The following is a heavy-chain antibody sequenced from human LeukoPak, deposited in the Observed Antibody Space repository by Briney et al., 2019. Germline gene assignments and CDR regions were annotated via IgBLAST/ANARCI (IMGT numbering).Heavy chain of an antibody. V-gene: IGHV1-2*02. CDR2: INPNSGGT. CDR3: AREGGYSYGDDAFDI. Sequence: GASVKVSCKASGYTFTGYYMHWVRQAPGQGLEWMGWINPNSGGTNYAQKFQGRVTMTRDTSISTAYMELSRLRSDDTAVYYCAREGGYSYGDDAFDIWGQGTMVTVSS. D-gene: IGHD5-18*01. CDR1: GYTFTGYY. J-gene: IGHJ3*02.